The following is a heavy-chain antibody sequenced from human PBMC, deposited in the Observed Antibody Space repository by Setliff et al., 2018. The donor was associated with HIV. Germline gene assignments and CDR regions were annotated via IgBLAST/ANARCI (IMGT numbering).Heavy chain of an antibody. V-gene: IGHV4-38-2*02. D-gene: IGHD2-15*01. CDR2: IYHSGST. CDR3: ARDPIYCSGGSCYDY. CDR1: GYTFTSYY. J-gene: IGHJ4*02. Sequence: SCKASGYTFTSYYMHWVRQAPGQGLEWIGSIYHSGSTYYNPSLKSRVTILVNTSKNQFSLKLSSVTAADTAVYYCARDPIYCSGGSCYDYWGQGTLVTVSS.